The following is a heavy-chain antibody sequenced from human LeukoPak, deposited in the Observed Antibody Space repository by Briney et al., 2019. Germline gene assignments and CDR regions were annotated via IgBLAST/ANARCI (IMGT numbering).Heavy chain of an antibody. CDR3: ARDRLTMVRGVIEAFDI. CDR1: GGSISSYY. V-gene: IGHV4-4*07. Sequence: ASETLSLTCTVSGGSISSYYWSWIRQPAGKGLEWIGRIYTSGSTNYNPSLKSRVTMSVDTSKNQFSLKLSSVTAADTAVYYCARDRLTMVRGVIEAFDIWGQGTMVTVSS. D-gene: IGHD3-10*01. J-gene: IGHJ3*02. CDR2: IYTSGST.